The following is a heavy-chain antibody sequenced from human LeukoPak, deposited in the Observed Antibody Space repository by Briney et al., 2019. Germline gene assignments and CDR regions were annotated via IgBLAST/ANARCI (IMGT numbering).Heavy chain of an antibody. J-gene: IGHJ6*03. CDR3: ARLDPGCYTDGAYFYYYMDV. Sequence: PSETLSLTCTVSSGSFTTHSFFGRWIRQPPGGGLEWIGSVYYSGTTYYSPSLKSRVTISVNMSNKPFSLRLKSVTAADTAVYYCARLDPGCYTDGAYFYYYMDVWGNGTTVTVSS. CDR1: SGSFTTHSFF. D-gene: IGHD2-15*01. V-gene: IGHV4-39*01. CDR2: VYYSGTT.